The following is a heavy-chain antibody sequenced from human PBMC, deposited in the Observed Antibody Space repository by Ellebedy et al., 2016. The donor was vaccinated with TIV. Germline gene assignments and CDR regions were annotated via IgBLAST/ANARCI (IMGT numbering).Heavy chain of an antibody. CDR1: GFAFATDW. V-gene: IGHV3-7*03. Sequence: GESLKISCAASGFAFATDWMTWLRQAPGKGLEWVANINVEGDEQFYADSVRGRFTISRDNSKNSLYLQLSSLRADDSAQYYCARGGGSSSWYWRFWGQGAPVTV. J-gene: IGHJ4*02. CDR2: INVEGDEQ. D-gene: IGHD6-13*01. CDR3: ARGGGSSSWYWRF.